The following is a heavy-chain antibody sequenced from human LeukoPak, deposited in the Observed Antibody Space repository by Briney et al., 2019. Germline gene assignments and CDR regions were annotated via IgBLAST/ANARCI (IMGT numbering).Heavy chain of an antibody. CDR2: INPNSGGT. D-gene: IGHD6-19*01. Sequence: ASVKVSCKASGYTFTGYYMHWVRQAPGQGLEWMGWINPNSGGTNYAQKFQGRVTMTRDTSISTAYMELSRLRSEDTAVYYCARGSFKQWLARYYFDYWGQGTLVTVSS. V-gene: IGHV1-2*02. CDR1: GYTFTGYY. CDR3: ARGSFKQWLARYYFDY. J-gene: IGHJ4*02.